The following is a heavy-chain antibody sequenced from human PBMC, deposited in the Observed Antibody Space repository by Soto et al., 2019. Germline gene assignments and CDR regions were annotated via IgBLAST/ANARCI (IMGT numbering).Heavy chain of an antibody. V-gene: IGHV1-8*02. Sequence: ASVKVSCKASGYTFTSYYMHWVRQAPGQGLEWMGWMNPNSGNTGYAQKFQGMFTMTRNTSISTAYMELSSLRSEDTAVYYCARRARGHWYFDLWGRGTLVTVSS. CDR1: GYTFTSYY. CDR2: MNPNSGNT. J-gene: IGHJ2*01. D-gene: IGHD5-12*01. CDR3: ARRARGHWYFDL.